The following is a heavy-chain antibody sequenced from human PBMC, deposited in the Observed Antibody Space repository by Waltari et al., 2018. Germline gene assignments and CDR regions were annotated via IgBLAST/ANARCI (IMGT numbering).Heavy chain of an antibody. J-gene: IGHJ4*02. Sequence: QVQLVQSGAEVKKPGASVKVSCKASGYTFTSYGISWVRQAPGQGLEWMGWISAYKGNTNYAQKLQGRVTMTTDTSTSTAYMELRSLRSDDTAVYYCARDRVTNTVVPAAQTTFDYWGQGTLVTVSS. V-gene: IGHV1-18*01. D-gene: IGHD2-2*01. CDR2: ISAYKGNT. CDR1: GYTFTSYG. CDR3: ARDRVTNTVVPAAQTTFDY.